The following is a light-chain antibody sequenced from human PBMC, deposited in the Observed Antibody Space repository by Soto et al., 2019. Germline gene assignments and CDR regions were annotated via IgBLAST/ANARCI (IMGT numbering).Light chain of an antibody. CDR2: GAS. J-gene: IGKJ1*01. CDR3: QQSYSSPPT. Sequence: DIQMTQSPSSLSASVGDRVTITCRASRSISTYLNWYHQKPGKAPKLLIYGASSLQSGVPSRFSGSGSGTDLPITISSLQPEDFATYYCQQSYSSPPTFGQGTKVEIK. V-gene: IGKV1-39*01. CDR1: RSISTY.